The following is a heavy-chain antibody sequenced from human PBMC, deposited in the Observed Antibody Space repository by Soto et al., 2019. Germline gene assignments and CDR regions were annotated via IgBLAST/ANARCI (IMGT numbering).Heavy chain of an antibody. Sequence: EASVKVSCKASGYTFTSYGISWVRQAPGQGLEWMGWISAYNGNTNYAQKLQGRVTMTTDTSTSTAYMELRSLRSDDTAVYYCARFGSGDYYYYGMDVWGQGTTVTVSS. J-gene: IGHJ6*02. D-gene: IGHD6-19*01. CDR1: GYTFTSYG. CDR3: ARFGSGDYYYYGMDV. CDR2: ISAYNGNT. V-gene: IGHV1-18*01.